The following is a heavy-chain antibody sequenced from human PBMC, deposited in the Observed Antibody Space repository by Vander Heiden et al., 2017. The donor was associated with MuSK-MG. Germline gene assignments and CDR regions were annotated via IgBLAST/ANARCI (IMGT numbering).Heavy chain of an antibody. CDR2: INHSGST. Sequence: QVQLQQWGAGLLKPSETLSLTCAVYGGSFSGYYWSWIRQPPGKGLEWIGEINHSGSTNYNPSLKSRVTISVDTSKNQFSLKLSSVTAADTAVYYCASRVAVAAPAGYWYFDLWGRGTLVTVSS. CDR3: ASRVAVAAPAGYWYFDL. CDR1: GGSFSGYY. J-gene: IGHJ2*01. V-gene: IGHV4-34*01. D-gene: IGHD6-19*01.